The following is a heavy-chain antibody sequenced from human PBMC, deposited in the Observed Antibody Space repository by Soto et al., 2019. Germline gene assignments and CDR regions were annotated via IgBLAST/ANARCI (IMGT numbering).Heavy chain of an antibody. CDR1: GYIFTTSG. D-gene: IGHD3-10*01. CDR2: IGAYSGYT. CDR3: ARAHNSGTYSFY. V-gene: IGHV1-18*01. Sequence: QIQLQQSGAEVKKPGASVKVSCKASGYIFTTSGITWVRQAPGQGLEWMGWIGAYSGYTVYAQKVEGRVSMTTDTSTSTAHMELRSLRSDDTAVYYCARAHNSGTYSFYWGQGTLVTVSS. J-gene: IGHJ4*02.